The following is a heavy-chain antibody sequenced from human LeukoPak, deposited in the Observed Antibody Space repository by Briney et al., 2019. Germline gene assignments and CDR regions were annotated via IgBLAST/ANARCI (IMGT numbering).Heavy chain of an antibody. CDR2: IKQDGSEK. Sequence: PGGSLRLSCAASGFTFSSYWMSWVRQAPGKGLEWVANIKQDGSEKYYVDSVKGRFTISRDNAKNSLYLQMNSLRAEDTAVYYCARVFSSGWSSFDYWGQGTLVTVSS. CDR1: GFTFSSYW. D-gene: IGHD6-19*01. CDR3: ARVFSSGWSSFDY. J-gene: IGHJ4*02. V-gene: IGHV3-7*01.